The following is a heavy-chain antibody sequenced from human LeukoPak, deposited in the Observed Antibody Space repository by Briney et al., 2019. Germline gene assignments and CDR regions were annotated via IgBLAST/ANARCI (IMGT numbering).Heavy chain of an antibody. CDR1: GGSISSSTYN. V-gene: IGHV4-61*01. Sequence: SETLSLTCTVSGGSISSSTYNWGWIRQPPGKGLEWIGYIYYSGSTNYNPSLKSRVTISVDTSKNQFSLKLSSVTAADTAVYYCAREASTSPVWFDPWGQGTLVTVSS. CDR2: IYYSGST. J-gene: IGHJ5*02. D-gene: IGHD6-6*01. CDR3: AREASTSPVWFDP.